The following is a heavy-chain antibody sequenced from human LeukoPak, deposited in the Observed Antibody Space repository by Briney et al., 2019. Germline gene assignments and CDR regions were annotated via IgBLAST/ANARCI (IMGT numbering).Heavy chain of an antibody. Sequence: KPSETQSLTCAVYGGSFGGYYWSWIRQPPGKGLEWIGEVNHSGSTNYNPSLKSRLSISVDTSKNQFSLRLNSVTAADTAVYYCARGRRDDFWSGYSLYYFDYWGQGTLVTVSS. V-gene: IGHV4-34*01. CDR2: VNHSGST. CDR3: ARGRRDDFWSGYSLYYFDY. J-gene: IGHJ4*02. D-gene: IGHD3-3*01. CDR1: GGSFGGYY.